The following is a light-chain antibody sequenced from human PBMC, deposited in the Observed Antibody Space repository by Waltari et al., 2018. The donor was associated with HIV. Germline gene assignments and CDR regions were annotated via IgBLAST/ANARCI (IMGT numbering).Light chain of an antibody. Sequence: QSVLTQPPSASGTPGQKVTISCSGGTANIGANFVFWFQQFPGTAPKLLIYRDNLRHSGVPARFSGSKSGTSASLTIRGLRSDDEAHYFCAVLDDTLGGGVFGGGTKLPVL. CDR2: RDN. CDR1: TANIGANF. V-gene: IGLV1-47*01. J-gene: IGLJ2*01. CDR3: AVLDDTLGGGV.